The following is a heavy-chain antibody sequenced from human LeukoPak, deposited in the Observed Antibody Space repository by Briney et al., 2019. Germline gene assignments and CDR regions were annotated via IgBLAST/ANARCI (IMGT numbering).Heavy chain of an antibody. CDR1: GGSISSYY. CDR2: IYYSGST. J-gene: IGHJ5*02. D-gene: IGHD4-11*01. CDR3: ARVQYSNYSPERWFDP. Sequence: SETLSLTCTVSGGSISSYYWSWIRQPPEKGLEWIGYIYYSGSTNYNPSLKSRVTISVDTSKNQFSLKLSSVTAADTAVYYCARVQYSNYSPERWFDPWGQGTLVTVSS. V-gene: IGHV4-59*01.